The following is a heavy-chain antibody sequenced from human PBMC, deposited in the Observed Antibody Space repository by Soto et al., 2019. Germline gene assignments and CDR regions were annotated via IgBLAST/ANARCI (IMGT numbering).Heavy chain of an antibody. CDR3: ARGNWNYSPERYGMDV. D-gene: IGHD1-7*01. Sequence: ASVKVSCKASGGTFSSYAISWVRQAPGQGLEWMGGIIPIFGTANYAQKFQGRVTITADKSTSTAYMELSSLRSEDTAVYYCARGNWNYSPERYGMDVWGQGTTVTVSS. CDR2: IIPIFGTA. CDR1: GGTFSSYA. V-gene: IGHV1-69*06. J-gene: IGHJ6*02.